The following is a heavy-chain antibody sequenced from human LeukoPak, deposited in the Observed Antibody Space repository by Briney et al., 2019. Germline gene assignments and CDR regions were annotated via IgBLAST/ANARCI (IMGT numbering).Heavy chain of an antibody. CDR1: GYTFTGYY. V-gene: IGHV1-2*02. D-gene: IGHD3-10*01. Sequence: GASVKVSCKASGYTFTGYYMHWVRQAPGQGLEWMGWISLNSGGTSYAQKFQGRVTMTRDTSISTAYMELSRLKSDDTAVYYCLFSYGSGSYYRGYWGQGTLVTVSS. J-gene: IGHJ4*02. CDR3: LFSYGSGSYYRGY. CDR2: ISLNSGGT.